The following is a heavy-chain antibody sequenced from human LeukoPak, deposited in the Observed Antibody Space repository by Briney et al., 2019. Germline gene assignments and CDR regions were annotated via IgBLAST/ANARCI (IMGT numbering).Heavy chain of an antibody. CDR3: AKAVAVALDY. Sequence: PGGSLRLSCVASGLIFSNYAMSWVRQAPGKGLEWVSAIAYSGATTNYADSVKGRFTISRDNSKNTLFLQMNSLRAEDTAVYYCAKAVAVALDYWGQGTLVTVSS. D-gene: IGHD6-19*01. CDR2: IAYSGATT. J-gene: IGHJ4*02. CDR1: GLIFSNYA. V-gene: IGHV3-23*01.